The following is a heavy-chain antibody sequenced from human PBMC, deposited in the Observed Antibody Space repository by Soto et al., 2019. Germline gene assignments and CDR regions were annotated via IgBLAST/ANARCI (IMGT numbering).Heavy chain of an antibody. CDR3: ARAAARSVYYHYGMDV. J-gene: IGHJ6*02. D-gene: IGHD6-6*01. Sequence: QVQLVESGGGVVQPGRSLRLSCAGSGFTFSSYPMYWVRQAPGKGLEWVAVISFDGRDKYYGDSVKGRFTVSRDSSMSTLYLKMHSLRVEDTALYYRARAAARSVYYHYGMDVWGQGTTVTVSS. CDR2: ISFDGRDK. V-gene: IGHV3-30-3*01. CDR1: GFTFSSYP.